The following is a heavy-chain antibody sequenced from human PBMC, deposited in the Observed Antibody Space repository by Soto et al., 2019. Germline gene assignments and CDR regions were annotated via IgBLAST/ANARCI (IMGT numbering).Heavy chain of an antibody. V-gene: IGHV3-33*01. CDR3: ARQGGIADPFDY. D-gene: IGHD6-13*01. Sequence: QVQLVESGGGVVQPGRSLRLSYAASGFTFSSYGMHWVRQAPGKGLEWVAVIWYDGSNKYYADSVKGRFTISRDNSKNTLYLQMNSLRAEDTAVYYCARQGGIADPFDYWGQGTLVTVSS. CDR1: GFTFSSYG. CDR2: IWYDGSNK. J-gene: IGHJ4*02.